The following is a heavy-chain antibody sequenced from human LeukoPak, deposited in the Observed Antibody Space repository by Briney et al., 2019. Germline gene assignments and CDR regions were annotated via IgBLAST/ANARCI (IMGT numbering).Heavy chain of an antibody. D-gene: IGHD6-19*01. Sequence: ASVKVSCKASGYTFTSYGISWVRQAPGQGLEWMGWISAYNGNTNYAQKLRGRVTMTTDTSTSTAYMELRSLRSDDTAVYYCARTPVSSGWHDYYYGMDVWGQGTTVTVSS. CDR1: GYTFTSYG. CDR3: ARTPVSSGWHDYYYGMDV. CDR2: ISAYNGNT. V-gene: IGHV1-18*01. J-gene: IGHJ6*02.